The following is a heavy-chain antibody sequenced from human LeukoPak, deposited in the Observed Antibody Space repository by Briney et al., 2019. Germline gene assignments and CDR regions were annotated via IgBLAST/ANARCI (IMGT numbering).Heavy chain of an antibody. CDR3: AKDRGFSYTSGSSELDY. CDR2: ISYDGSHK. J-gene: IGHJ4*02. V-gene: IGHV3-30*18. Sequence: PGRSLRLSCAASGFTFSDYGMHWVRLAPGKGLEWVAVISYDGSHKYYADSVQGRFTISRDNPKNTLYLQMNSLRAEDTAIYYCAKDRGFSYTSGSSELDYWGQGTLVTVSS. CDR1: GFTFSDYG. D-gene: IGHD3-10*01.